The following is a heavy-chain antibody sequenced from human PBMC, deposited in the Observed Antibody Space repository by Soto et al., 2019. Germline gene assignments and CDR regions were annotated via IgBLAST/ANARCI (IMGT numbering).Heavy chain of an antibody. Sequence: SETLSLTCTVSGGSISSADYSWSWIRQPPGRGLEWIGYIYHGGYTSYNPSLKSRVTLSVDRSKNQFSLRLTSVTAADTAVYYCARTVTQTSTVSRPWFDPWGQGTLVTVSS. CDR1: GGSISSADYS. D-gene: IGHD4-17*01. CDR3: ARTVTQTSTVSRPWFDP. J-gene: IGHJ5*02. V-gene: IGHV4-30-2*01. CDR2: IYHGGYT.